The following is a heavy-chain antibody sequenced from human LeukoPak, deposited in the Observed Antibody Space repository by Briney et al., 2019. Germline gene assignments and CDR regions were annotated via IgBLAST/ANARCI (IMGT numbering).Heavy chain of an antibody. V-gene: IGHV1-69*13. J-gene: IGHJ4*02. Sequence: SVKVSCKGTGGTFSSCAVSWGRQAPGHRLKWMEGIIAIFGTASYAQKFQGRVTITADESTSTAYMELSSLRSEDTAVYYCAFGDGYNYDDYWGQGTLVTVSS. CDR2: IIAIFGTA. D-gene: IGHD5-24*01. CDR1: GGTFSSCA. CDR3: AFGDGYNYDDY.